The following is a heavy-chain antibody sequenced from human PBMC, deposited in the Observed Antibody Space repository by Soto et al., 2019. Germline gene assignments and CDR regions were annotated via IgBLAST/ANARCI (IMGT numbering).Heavy chain of an antibody. CDR2: INTSGGST. CDR3: ARGGTAMATDYYYYGMDV. J-gene: IGHJ6*02. Sequence: ASVKVSCKASGYTFTSYYMHWVRQAPGQGLEWMGIINTSGGSTSYAQKFQGRVTMTRDTSTSTVYMELSSLRSEDTAVFYCARGGTAMATDYYYYGMDVWGQGTTVTVSS. CDR1: GYTFTSYY. D-gene: IGHD5-18*01. V-gene: IGHV1-46*01.